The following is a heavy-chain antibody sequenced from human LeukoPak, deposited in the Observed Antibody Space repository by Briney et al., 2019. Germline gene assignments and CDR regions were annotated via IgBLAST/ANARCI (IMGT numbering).Heavy chain of an antibody. D-gene: IGHD6-13*01. CDR2: IYHSGST. CDR3: ARVPFIAAAGTNWFDP. V-gene: IGHV4-38-2*01. Sequence: PSETLSLTCAVSGYSISSGYYWGWIRQPPGKGLEWIGSIYHSGSTYYNPSLKSRVTISVDTPKNQFSLKLSSVTAADTAVYYCARVPFIAAAGTNWFDPWGQGTLVTVSS. CDR1: GYSISSGYY. J-gene: IGHJ5*02.